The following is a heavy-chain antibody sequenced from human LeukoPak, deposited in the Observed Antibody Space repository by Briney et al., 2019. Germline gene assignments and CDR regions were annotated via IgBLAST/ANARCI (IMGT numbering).Heavy chain of an antibody. CDR3: ARHLTITLGFDY. CDR2: IIPIFGTA. D-gene: IGHD5-24*01. Sequence: ASVKVSCKASGYTFSSYAISWVRQAPGQGLEWMGRIIPIFGTANYAQKFQGRVTITTDESTSTAYMELSSLRSEDTAVYYCARHLTITLGFDYWGQGTLVTVSS. V-gene: IGHV1-69*05. J-gene: IGHJ4*02. CDR1: GYTFSSYA.